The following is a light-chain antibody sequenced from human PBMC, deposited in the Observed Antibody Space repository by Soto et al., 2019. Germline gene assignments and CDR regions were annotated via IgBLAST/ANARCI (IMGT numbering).Light chain of an antibody. Sequence: EVVMTQSPANLSVSPGVGATLSCWASQPVSDKLAWYQQKPGQAPRLLIYGASARALGIPDRFSGSGSGTEFTLSITRLEPEDFAVYYCQQYGSSLLSFGGGTKVEIK. V-gene: IGKV3-20*01. CDR3: QQYGSSLLS. J-gene: IGKJ4*01. CDR2: GAS. CDR1: QPVSDK.